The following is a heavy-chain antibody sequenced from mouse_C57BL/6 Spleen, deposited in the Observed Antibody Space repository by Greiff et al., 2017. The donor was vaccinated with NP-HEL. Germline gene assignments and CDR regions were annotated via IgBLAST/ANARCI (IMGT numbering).Heavy chain of an antibody. CDR1: GYTFTSYW. CDR3: ARRLRGSGMDY. J-gene: IGHJ4*01. CDR2: IDPSDSYT. D-gene: IGHD1-1*01. V-gene: IGHV1-69*01. Sequence: QVQLQQPGAELVMPGASVKLSCKASGYTFTSYWMHWVKQRPGQGLEWIGEIDPSDSYTNYNQKFKGKSTLTVDKSSSTAYMQLSSLTSEDSAVYYCARRLRGSGMDYWGQGTSVTVSS.